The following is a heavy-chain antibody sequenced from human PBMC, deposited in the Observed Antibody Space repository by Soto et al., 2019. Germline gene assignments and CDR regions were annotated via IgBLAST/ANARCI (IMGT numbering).Heavy chain of an antibody. CDR3: ARGYNSYRYYYYGMDV. V-gene: IGHV4-34*01. Sequence: XATLYLTCAVYGGSFSGYYLSWIRQPPGKGLEWIGEINHSGSTNYNPSLKSRVTISVDTSKNQFSLKLSSVTAADTAVYYCARGYNSYRYYYYGMDVWGQGTTVTVSS. D-gene: IGHD5-12*01. CDR2: INHSGST. CDR1: GGSFSGYY. J-gene: IGHJ6*02.